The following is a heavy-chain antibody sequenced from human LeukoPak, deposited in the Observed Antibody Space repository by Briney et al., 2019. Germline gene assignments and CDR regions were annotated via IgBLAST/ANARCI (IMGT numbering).Heavy chain of an antibody. CDR2: ISSSGSYI. Sequence: GGSLRLSCTASGFTFGDYAMSWVRQAPGKGLEWVSSISSSGSYIHYAESVKGRFTISRDSAKNSLNLQMDSLRAEDTAVYYCAREGTIVVGDAFDLWGQGTMVTVSS. CDR3: AREGTIVVGDAFDL. CDR1: GFTFGDYA. J-gene: IGHJ3*01. V-gene: IGHV3-21*01. D-gene: IGHD2-15*01.